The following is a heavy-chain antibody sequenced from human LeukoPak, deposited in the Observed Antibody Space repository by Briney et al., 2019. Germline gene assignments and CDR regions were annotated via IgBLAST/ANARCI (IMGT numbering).Heavy chain of an antibody. D-gene: IGHD3-16*01. CDR2: IHHSGDT. J-gene: IGHJ4*02. V-gene: IGHV4-38-2*02. CDR1: GYSITSIYY. Sequence: SETLSLTCTVSGYSITSIYYWGWIRQPPGKGLEWIGSIHHSGDTAYNPSLKSRVTISEDTSKSQFSLKLSSVTAADTAVYYCARSYASSGLDHWGQGTLVTVSS. CDR3: ARSYASSGLDH.